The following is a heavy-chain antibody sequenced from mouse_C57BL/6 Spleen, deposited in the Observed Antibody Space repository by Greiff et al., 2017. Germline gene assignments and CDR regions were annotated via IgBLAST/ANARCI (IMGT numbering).Heavy chain of an antibody. D-gene: IGHD2-4*01. J-gene: IGHJ2*01. Sequence: EVQVVESGGGLVKPGGSLKLSCAASGFTFSDYGMHWVRQAPEKGLEWVAYISSGSSTLYYADTVKGRFTISRDNAKNTLFLQMTSLRSEDTAMYYCARYDYDERYCDYWGKGTTLTVSS. CDR1: GFTFSDYG. CDR3: ARYDYDERYCDY. CDR2: ISSGSSTL. V-gene: IGHV5-17*01.